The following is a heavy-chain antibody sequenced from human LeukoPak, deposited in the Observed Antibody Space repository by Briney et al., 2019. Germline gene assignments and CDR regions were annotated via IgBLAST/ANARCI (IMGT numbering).Heavy chain of an antibody. D-gene: IGHD4-11*01. J-gene: IGHJ4*02. CDR1: GLAFSSYA. CDR3: ATTITRGY. CDR2: ISTGSSYT. Sequence: GGSLRLSCAASGLAFSSYAMNWVRQAPGKGLEWVSSISTGSSYTYYADSVKGRFTISRDNAKNSLYLQINSLGAEDTAVYYCATTITRGYWGQGTLVTVSS. V-gene: IGHV3-21*01.